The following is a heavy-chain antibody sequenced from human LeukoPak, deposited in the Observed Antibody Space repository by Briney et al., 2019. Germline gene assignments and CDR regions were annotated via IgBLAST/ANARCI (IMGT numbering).Heavy chain of an antibody. Sequence: GGSLRLSCAASGFTFSSYSMNWVRQAPGKGLEWVSSISSSSSYIYYADSVKGRFTISRDNAKNSLYLQMNSLRAEDTAVYYCARAQDSGWSRGAFDIRGQGTMVTVSS. CDR2: ISSSSSYI. CDR1: GFTFSSYS. D-gene: IGHD6-19*01. V-gene: IGHV3-21*01. CDR3: ARAQDSGWSRGAFDI. J-gene: IGHJ3*02.